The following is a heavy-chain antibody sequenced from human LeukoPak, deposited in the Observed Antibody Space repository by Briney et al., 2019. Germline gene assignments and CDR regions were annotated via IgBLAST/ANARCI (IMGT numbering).Heavy chain of an antibody. Sequence: ASVKVSCKASGYTSTSYGINWVRQAPGQGPEWMGWISAYNGNTKYAQNLQGRVTMTTDTSTSTAYMELRSLRSDDTAVYYCARDTTDLGFGELLRIRVLGIRYYYYMDVWGKGTTVTISS. V-gene: IGHV1-18*01. D-gene: IGHD3-10*01. CDR3: ARDTTDLGFGELLRIRVLGIRYYYYMDV. CDR1: GYTSTSYG. J-gene: IGHJ6*03. CDR2: ISAYNGNT.